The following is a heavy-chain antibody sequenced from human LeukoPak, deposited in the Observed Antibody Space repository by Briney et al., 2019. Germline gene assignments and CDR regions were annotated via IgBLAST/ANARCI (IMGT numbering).Heavy chain of an antibody. V-gene: IGHV4-30-4*08. CDR2: IYYSGST. D-gene: IGHD2-15*01. J-gene: IGHJ6*03. Sequence: SETLSLTCTVPGGSISSGDYYWSWIRQPPGKGLEWIGYIYYSGSTYYNPSLKSRVTISVDTSKNQFSLKLSSVTAADTAVYYCARYYCSGGSCYSYYYYYMDVWGKGTTVTVSS. CDR1: GGSISSGDYY. CDR3: ARYYCSGGSCYSYYYYYMDV.